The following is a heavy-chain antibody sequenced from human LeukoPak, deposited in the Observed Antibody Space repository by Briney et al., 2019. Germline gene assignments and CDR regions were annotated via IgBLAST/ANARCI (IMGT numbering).Heavy chain of an antibody. CDR3: ARASAEDQFDY. CDR1: GYTFTSYG. J-gene: IGHJ4*02. CDR2: INPSGGST. V-gene: IGHV1-46*01. Sequence: GASVKVSCKAPGYTFTSYGISWVRQAPGQGLEWMGIINPSGGSTSYAQKFQGRVTMTRDTSTSTVYMELSSLRSEDTAVYYCARASAEDQFDYWGQGTLVTVSS.